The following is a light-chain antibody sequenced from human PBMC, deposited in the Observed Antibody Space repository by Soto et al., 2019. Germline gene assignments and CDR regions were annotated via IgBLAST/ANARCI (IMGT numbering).Light chain of an antibody. Sequence: EIILTQSPDTLSLSPGDRATLSCRASQTVYRYLGWYQQKPGQAPRLLISETSNRASGVPDRFSGRGSGTDFTLTISDLEPEDFAVYYCQQRSNWPPLTFGQGTRLEI. CDR1: QTVYRY. CDR3: QQRSNWPPLT. J-gene: IGKJ5*01. V-gene: IGKV3-11*01. CDR2: ETS.